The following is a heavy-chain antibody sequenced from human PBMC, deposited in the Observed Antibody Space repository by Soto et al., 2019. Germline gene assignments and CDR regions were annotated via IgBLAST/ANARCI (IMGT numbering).Heavy chain of an antibody. D-gene: IGHD3-16*01. CDR3: ARVSGGGFDY. CDR2: IYTGGST. CDR1: GFTVSSNY. V-gene: IGHV3-66*01. J-gene: IGHJ4*02. Sequence: EVQLVESGGGLVQPGGSLRLSCAASGFTVSSNYMSWVRQAPGKGLEWVSVIYTGGSTSYVDSVKGRFSTSRDNSNHTLYLQMNSLRAEDTAVYYCARVSGGGFDYWGQGTLVTVSS.